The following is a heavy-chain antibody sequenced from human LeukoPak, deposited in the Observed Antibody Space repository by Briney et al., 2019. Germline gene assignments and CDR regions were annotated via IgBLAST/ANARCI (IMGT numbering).Heavy chain of an antibody. D-gene: IGHD3-22*01. CDR3: AREDSSGYFDY. Sequence: GGSLRLSCAASGFTFSSYAMHWVRQAPGKGLEWVAVISYDGSNKYYADSVKGRFTISRDNSKNTLYLQMNSLRAEDTAVYYCAREDSSGYFDYWGQGTLVTVSS. V-gene: IGHV3-30-3*01. J-gene: IGHJ4*02. CDR2: ISYDGSNK. CDR1: GFTFSSYA.